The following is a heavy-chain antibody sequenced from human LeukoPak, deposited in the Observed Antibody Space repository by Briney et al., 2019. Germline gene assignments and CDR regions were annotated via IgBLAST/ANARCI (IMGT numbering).Heavy chain of an antibody. J-gene: IGHJ6*03. Sequence: SETLSLTCSVSGYSISSGYYWGWIRQPPGKGLEWIGIIYHSGSTYNPSLKSRVTISVDTSKNQFSLKLSSVTAADTAVYFCARADELGYYYYMDVWGKGTTVTVSS. V-gene: IGHV4-38-2*02. D-gene: IGHD1-7*01. CDR3: ARADELGYYYYMDV. CDR2: IYHSGST. CDR1: GYSISSGYY.